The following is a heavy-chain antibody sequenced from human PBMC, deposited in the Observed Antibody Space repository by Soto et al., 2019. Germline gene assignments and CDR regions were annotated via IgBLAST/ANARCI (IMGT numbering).Heavy chain of an antibody. D-gene: IGHD6-19*01. CDR1: GFTLSIYW. J-gene: IGHJ4*02. CDR3: ARDPAPIGWYDY. V-gene: IGHV3-74*01. Sequence: PGGSLRLSCAASGFTLSIYWMHWVRQAPGKGLEWVSRIDRVGSSTTYADSVKGRFTISRDSAKNTLYLQTNSLRVEDTAVYYCARDPAPIGWYDYWGQGTLVTVSS. CDR2: IDRVGSST.